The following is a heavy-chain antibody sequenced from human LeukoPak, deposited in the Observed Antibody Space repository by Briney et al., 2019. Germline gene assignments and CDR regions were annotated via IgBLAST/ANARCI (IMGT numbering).Heavy chain of an antibody. CDR1: GFTFSSYN. J-gene: IGHJ5*02. CDR3: ARDLGQIQLWFSDNWFDP. CDR2: ISRSSDII. Sequence: GGSLRLSCAASGFTFSSYNMNWVRQAPGKGLEWISYISRSSDIIYYGDSVKGRFTISRDNAKNSLYLQMNSLRAEDTAVYYCARDLGQIQLWFSDNWFDPWGQGTLVTVSS. V-gene: IGHV3-48*01. D-gene: IGHD5-18*01.